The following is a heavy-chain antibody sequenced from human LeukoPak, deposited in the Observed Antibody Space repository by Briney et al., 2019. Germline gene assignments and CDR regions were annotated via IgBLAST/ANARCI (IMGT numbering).Heavy chain of an antibody. CDR2: IRYDGSNK. CDR3: AKVGPYYGSGSYPDY. J-gene: IGHJ4*02. D-gene: IGHD3-10*01. CDR1: GFTFSSYG. V-gene: IGHV3-30*02. Sequence: GGSLRLSCAASGFTFSSYGMHWVRQAPGKGLEWVAFIRYDGSNKYYADSVKGRFTISRDNSKNTLYLQMNSLRAEDTAVYYCAKVGPYYGSGSYPDYWGQGTLVTVSS.